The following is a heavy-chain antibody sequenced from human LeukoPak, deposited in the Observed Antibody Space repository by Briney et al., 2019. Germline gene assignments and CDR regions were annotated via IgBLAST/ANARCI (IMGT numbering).Heavy chain of an antibody. J-gene: IGHJ5*02. CDR2: ISGSGGST. Sequence: GGSLRLSCAASGFTFSSYAMSWVRQAPGKGLEWVSAISGSGGSTYYADSVKGRFTISRDNSKNTLYLQMNSLRTEDTAIYYCAKDLYGYVSNWFDPWGQGTLVTVSS. V-gene: IGHV3-23*01. D-gene: IGHD5-12*01. CDR1: GFTFSSYA. CDR3: AKDLYGYVSNWFDP.